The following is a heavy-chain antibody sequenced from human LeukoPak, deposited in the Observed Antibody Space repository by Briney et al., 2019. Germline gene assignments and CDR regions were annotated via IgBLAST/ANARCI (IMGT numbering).Heavy chain of an antibody. Sequence: TGGSLRLSCAASGFTFSSYAMSWVRQAPGKGLDGVSGISGSGGSTYYADSVKGRFTISRDNSKNTLYLQMNSLRAEDTAVYYCAKDLGGYFDWPSFDYWGQGTLVTVSS. J-gene: IGHJ4*02. CDR3: AKDLGGYFDWPSFDY. D-gene: IGHD3-9*01. CDR1: GFTFSSYA. CDR2: ISGSGGST. V-gene: IGHV3-23*01.